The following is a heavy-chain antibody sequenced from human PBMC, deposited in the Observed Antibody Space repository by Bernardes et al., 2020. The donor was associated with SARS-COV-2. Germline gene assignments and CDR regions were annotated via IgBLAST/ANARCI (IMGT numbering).Heavy chain of an antibody. Sequence: ASVKVSCKASGYPFTGHYMHWVRQATGQGLEWMGWINPHTGVTNYAQNFQGRVTMTRDTSISTAYMELSRLRFDDTAVYYCARQGSEASQFDYWGQGTLVTVSS. CDR2: INPHTGVT. CDR3: ARQGSEASQFDY. D-gene: IGHD2-15*01. J-gene: IGHJ4*02. CDR1: GYPFTGHY. V-gene: IGHV1-2*02.